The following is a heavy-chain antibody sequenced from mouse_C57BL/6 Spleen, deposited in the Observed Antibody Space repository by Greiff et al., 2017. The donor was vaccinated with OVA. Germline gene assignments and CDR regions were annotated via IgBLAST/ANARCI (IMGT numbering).Heavy chain of an antibody. D-gene: IGHD1-1*01. CDR1: GYTFTSYW. CDR3: AAITTVRGVDY. V-gene: IGHV1-52*01. Sequence: VQLQQPGAELVRPGSSVKLSCKASGYTFTSYWMHWVKQRPIQGLEWIGNIDPSDSETHYNQKFKDKATLTVDKSSSTAYMQLSSLTSEDSAVYYCAAITTVRGVDYWGQGTTLTVSS. CDR2: IDPSDSET. J-gene: IGHJ2*01.